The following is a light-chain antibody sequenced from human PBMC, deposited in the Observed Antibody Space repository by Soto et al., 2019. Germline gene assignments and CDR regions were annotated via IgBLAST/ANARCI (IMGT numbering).Light chain of an antibody. CDR3: SSHTSSSTPVV. J-gene: IGLJ2*01. Sequence: QSALPRPAPVPGSPGQSTTISCPGTSSDVGGYNYVSWYQQHPGKAPKLMIYEVSNRPSGVSNRFSGSKSGNTASLTISGLQAEDEADYYCSSHTSSSTPVVFGGGTQLTVL. CDR2: EVS. CDR1: SSDVGGYNY. V-gene: IGLV2-14*01.